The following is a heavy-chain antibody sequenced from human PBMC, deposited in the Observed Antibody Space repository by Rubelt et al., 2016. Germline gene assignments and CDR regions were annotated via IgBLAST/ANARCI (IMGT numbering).Heavy chain of an antibody. CDR2: IYYSGNT. J-gene: IGHJ5*02. Sequence: RQPPGKGLEWIGDIYYSGNTNYNPSLKSRVTISVDTSNNQFSLKLSSVTAADTAVYYCARGSQFGSNDSGSYFSRRAWFDPWGQGTLVTVSS. V-gene: IGHV4-59*01. CDR3: ARGSQFGSNDSGSYFSRRAWFDP. D-gene: IGHD3-10*01.